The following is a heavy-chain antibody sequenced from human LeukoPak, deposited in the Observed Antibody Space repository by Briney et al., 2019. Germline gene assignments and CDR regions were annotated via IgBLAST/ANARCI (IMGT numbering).Heavy chain of an antibody. D-gene: IGHD2-2*01. CDR2: IYSSGSS. CDR1: GGSITNAGYS. V-gene: IGHV4-61*02. Sequence: SQTLSLTCTVSGGSITNAGYSWGWIRQPAGKGLEWIGRIYSSGSSNSNLSLKSRVTISVDTSKNQFSLKLRSVTAADTAVYYCARGYCTSTSCSENRYYFDSWGQGTLVTVSS. CDR3: ARGYCTSTSCSENRYYFDS. J-gene: IGHJ4*02.